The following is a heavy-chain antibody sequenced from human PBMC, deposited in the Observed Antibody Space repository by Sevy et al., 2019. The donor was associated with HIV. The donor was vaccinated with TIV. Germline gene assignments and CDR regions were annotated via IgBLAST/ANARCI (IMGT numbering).Heavy chain of an antibody. CDR1: GLTFSNAW. V-gene: IGHV3-15*01. Sequence: GGSLRLSCAASGLTFSNAWMSWVRQAPGKGLEWVGGIKSKTDGGTTDYAAPVKGRYTISSDDSKNTLYLQMNSLKTEDTAVYYCTTVTDCSGRSCYRAPNTDAFDIWGQGTMVTVSS. D-gene: IGHD2-15*01. CDR2: IKSKTDGGTT. CDR3: TTVTDCSGRSCYRAPNTDAFDI. J-gene: IGHJ3*02.